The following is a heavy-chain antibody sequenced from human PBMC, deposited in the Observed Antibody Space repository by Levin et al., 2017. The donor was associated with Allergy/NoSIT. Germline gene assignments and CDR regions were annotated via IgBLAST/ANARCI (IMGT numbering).Heavy chain of an antibody. D-gene: IGHD1-26*01. CDR1: GFTFSSYA. J-gene: IGHJ4*02. V-gene: IGHV3-23*01. CDR2: ISGSGDGT. Sequence: LGESLKISCAASGFTFSSYAMTWVRQAPGKGLEWVSAISGSGDGTYYADSVKGRFTISRDNSKNTLYLQMNSLRAEDTAVYYCARGWNSISYYSTHWGQGTLVTVSS. CDR3: ARGWNSISYYSTH.